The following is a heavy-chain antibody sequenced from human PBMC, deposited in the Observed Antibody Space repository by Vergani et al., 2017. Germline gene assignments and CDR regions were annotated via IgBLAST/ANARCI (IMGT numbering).Heavy chain of an antibody. J-gene: IGHJ6*02. V-gene: IGHV3-11*01. Sequence: QVQLAESGGGRVQPGRSLRLSCAASGFTFSDYYMSWIRQAPGKGLEWVSYISSSGSTIYYADSVKGRFTISRDNAKNSLYLQMNSLRAEDTAVYYCARKHISNYYDSSGYYYMGYYYGMDVWGQGTTVTVSS. CDR3: ARKHISNYYDSSGYYYMGYYYGMDV. CDR1: GFTFSDYY. D-gene: IGHD3-22*01. CDR2: ISSSGSTI.